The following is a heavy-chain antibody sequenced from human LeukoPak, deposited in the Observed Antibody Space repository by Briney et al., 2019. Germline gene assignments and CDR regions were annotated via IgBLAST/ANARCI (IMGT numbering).Heavy chain of an antibody. D-gene: IGHD6-19*01. CDR3: ARELFDSSGWYFFDY. J-gene: IGHJ4*02. CDR2: IYHSGST. Sequence: SQTLSLTCAVSGGSISSGGYSWSWIRQPPGKGLEWIGYIYHSGSTYYNPSLKSRVTISVDTSKNQFSLKLSSVTAADTAVYYCARELFDSSGWYFFDYWGQGTLVTVSS. CDR1: GGSISSGGYS. V-gene: IGHV4-30-2*01.